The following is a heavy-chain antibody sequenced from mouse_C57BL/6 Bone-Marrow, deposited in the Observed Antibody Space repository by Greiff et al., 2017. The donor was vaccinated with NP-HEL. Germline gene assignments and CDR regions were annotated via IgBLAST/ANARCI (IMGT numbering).Heavy chain of an antibody. V-gene: IGHV1-76*01. CDR3: ARWLLFAMDY. Sequence: VQLVESGAELVRPGASVKLSCKASGYTFTDYYINWVKQRPGQGLEWIARIYPGSGNTYYNEKFKGKATLTAEKSSSTAYMQLSSLTSEDSAVYFCARWLLFAMDYWGQGTSVTVSS. J-gene: IGHJ4*01. D-gene: IGHD2-3*01. CDR1: GYTFTDYY. CDR2: IYPGSGNT.